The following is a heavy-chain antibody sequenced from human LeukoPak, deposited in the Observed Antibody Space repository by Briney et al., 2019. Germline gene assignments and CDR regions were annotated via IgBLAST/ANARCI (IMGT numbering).Heavy chain of an antibody. CDR1: GFTLGSHD. V-gene: IGHV3-13*01. CDR3: VRKGSGFHYHYFGY. CDR2: VSSGFHA. D-gene: IGHD5-12*01. J-gene: IGHJ4*01. Sequence: GGSLRLSCTASGFTLGSHDMHWVRQIPGQGLEWVAAVSSGFHAFFADSVQGRSTVSREDARNSLYLQMNSLRAGDTAVYYCVRKGSGFHYHYFGYWGQGSLVTGSS.